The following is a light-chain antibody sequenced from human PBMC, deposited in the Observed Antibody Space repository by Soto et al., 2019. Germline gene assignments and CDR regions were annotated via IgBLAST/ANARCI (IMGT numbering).Light chain of an antibody. V-gene: IGKV3-11*01. Sequence: EIVMTQSPVTLSVSPGERATLSCRASQSISSFLAWYQQKPGQAPRLLIYGASNRATGIPARFSGSGSGTDFTLTIRSLEPEDFAVYYCKQHFNGPITFGQGTRLEIK. J-gene: IGKJ5*01. CDR3: KQHFNGPIT. CDR2: GAS. CDR1: QSISSF.